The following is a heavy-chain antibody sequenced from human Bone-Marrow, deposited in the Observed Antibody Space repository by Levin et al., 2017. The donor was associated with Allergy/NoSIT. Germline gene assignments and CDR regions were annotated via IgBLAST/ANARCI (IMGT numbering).Heavy chain of an antibody. CDR2: IIPVFGTT. V-gene: IGHV1-69*01. J-gene: IGHJ6*02. Sequence: PGESLKISCKASGASLSSSVITWVRQTPRQGLQWMGGIIPVFGTTNYAQSFKGRVTITADESTSTAYMDLRSLTSEDTAVYYCARSAREGYNARTYNHYGMDVWGQGTTVTVSS. CDR1: GASLSSSV. D-gene: IGHD5-24*01. CDR3: ARSAREGYNARTYNHYGMDV.